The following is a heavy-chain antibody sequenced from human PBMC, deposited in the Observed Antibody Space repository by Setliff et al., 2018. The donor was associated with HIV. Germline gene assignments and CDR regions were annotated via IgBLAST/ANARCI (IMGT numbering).Heavy chain of an antibody. D-gene: IGHD3-3*01. CDR1: GLTFSSYS. Sequence: PGGSLRLSCAASGLTFSSYSMNWVRQAPGKGLEWVSSISSSSSYIYYADSVKGRFTISRDNAKNSLYLQMNSLRAEDTAVYYCARGTWGFGELFDYWGQGTLVTVSS. V-gene: IGHV3-21*01. CDR3: ARGTWGFGELFDY. J-gene: IGHJ4*02. CDR2: ISSSSSYI.